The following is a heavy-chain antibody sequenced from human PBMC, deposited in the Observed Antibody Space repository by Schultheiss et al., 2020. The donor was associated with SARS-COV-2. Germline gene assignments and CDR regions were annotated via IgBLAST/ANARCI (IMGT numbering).Heavy chain of an antibody. CDR3: ARDCMGNLNRAGFDY. D-gene: IGHD4-23*01. CDR1: GFTVSSNY. J-gene: IGHJ4*02. Sequence: GGSLRLSCAASGFTVSSNYMNWVRQAPGKGLEWVSVIYSGGRTYYADSVKGRFTISRDNSKNTLYLQMNSLRAEDTAVYYCARDCMGNLNRAGFDYWGQGTLVTVSS. CDR2: IYSGGRT. V-gene: IGHV3-53*01.